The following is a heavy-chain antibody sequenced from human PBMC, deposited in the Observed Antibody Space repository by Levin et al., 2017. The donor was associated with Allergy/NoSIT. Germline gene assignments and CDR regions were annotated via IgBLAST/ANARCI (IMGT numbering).Heavy chain of an antibody. V-gene: IGHV4-39*01. J-gene: IGHJ4*02. CDR3: ARPGTYYDILTGYDNGWYYFDY. Sequence: SETLSLTCTVSGGSISSSSYYWGWIRQPPGTGLEWIGSIYYSGSTYYNPSLKSRVTISVDTSKNQFSLKLSSVTAADTAVYYCARPGTYYDILTGYDNGWYYFDYWGQGTLVTVSS. CDR1: GGSISSSSYY. CDR2: IYYSGST. D-gene: IGHD3-9*01.